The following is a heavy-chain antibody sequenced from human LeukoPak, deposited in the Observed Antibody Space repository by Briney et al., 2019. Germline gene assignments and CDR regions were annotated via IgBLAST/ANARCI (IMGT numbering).Heavy chain of an antibody. CDR3: AKDHDSSGYYRPGGYFDY. Sequence: GGSLRLSCAASGFTFSSNAMSWVRQAQGKGLEWVSAISGIGGSTYYADSVKGRFTISRDNSKNTLYLQMNSLRAEDTAVYYCAKDHDSSGYYRPGGYFDYWGQGTLVTVSS. CDR2: ISGIGGST. V-gene: IGHV3-23*01. J-gene: IGHJ4*02. D-gene: IGHD3-22*01. CDR1: GFTFSSNA.